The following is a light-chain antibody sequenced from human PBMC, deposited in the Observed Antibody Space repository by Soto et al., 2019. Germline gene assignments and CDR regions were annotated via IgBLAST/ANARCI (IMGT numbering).Light chain of an antibody. CDR1: RSDVGGYNY. J-gene: IGLJ1*01. CDR3: SSYAGSNNYV. V-gene: IGLV2-8*01. CDR2: EVN. Sequence: QSALTQPPSASGSPGQSVTISCTGTRSDVGGYNYVSWYQQHPGKAPKLMIYEVNQRPSGVPDRFSGSKSGNTASLTVSGLQAEDEAEYYCSSYAGSNNYVFGTGTKLTVL.